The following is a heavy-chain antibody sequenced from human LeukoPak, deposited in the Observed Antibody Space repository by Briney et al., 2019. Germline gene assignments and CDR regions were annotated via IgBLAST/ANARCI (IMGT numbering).Heavy chain of an antibody. Sequence: SEXLSLTCAVSGYSISSGYYWGWIRQPPGKGLEGIGSIYPSGTPYYNPSLKSRVTISVDTSKNQFSLKLSSVTAADTAVYYCASVFWSGYPYWGQGTLVTVSS. CDR2: IYPSGTP. CDR1: GYSISSGYY. V-gene: IGHV4-38-2*01. J-gene: IGHJ4*02. D-gene: IGHD3-3*01. CDR3: ASVFWSGYPY.